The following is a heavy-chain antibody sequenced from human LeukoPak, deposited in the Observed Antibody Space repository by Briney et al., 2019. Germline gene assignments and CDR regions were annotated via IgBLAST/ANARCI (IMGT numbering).Heavy chain of an antibody. J-gene: IGHJ5*02. D-gene: IGHD3-22*01. CDR1: GYTFTSYG. Sequence: GASVKVSCKASGYTFTSYGISWVRQAPGQGLEWMGWISAYNGNTNYAQKLQGRVTMTTDTSTSTAYMELRSLRSDDTAVYYCARDCPLDDSSGYSAEDWFDPWGQGTLVTVSS. CDR2: ISAYNGNT. CDR3: ARDCPLDDSSGYSAEDWFDP. V-gene: IGHV1-18*01.